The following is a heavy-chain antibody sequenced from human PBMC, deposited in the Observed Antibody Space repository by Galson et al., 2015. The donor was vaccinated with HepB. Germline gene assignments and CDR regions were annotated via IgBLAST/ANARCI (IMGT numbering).Heavy chain of an antibody. CDR1: GFTFSSYS. V-gene: IGHV3-21*01. D-gene: IGHD3-22*01. Sequence: SLRLSCAASGFTFSSYSMNWVRQAPGKGLEWVSSISSSSSYIYYADSVKGRFTISRDNAKNSLYLQMNSLRAEDTAVYYCARSYYDSSPAFDSWGQGTLVTVSS. CDR3: ARSYYDSSPAFDS. J-gene: IGHJ4*02. CDR2: ISSSSSYI.